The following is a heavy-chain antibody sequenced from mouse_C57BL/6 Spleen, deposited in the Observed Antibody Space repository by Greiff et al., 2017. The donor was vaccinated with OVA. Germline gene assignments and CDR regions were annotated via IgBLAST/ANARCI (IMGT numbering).Heavy chain of an antibody. CDR3: ARDLDY. CDR1: GYSITSGYY. J-gene: IGHJ2*01. V-gene: IGHV3-6*01. Sequence: EVQLQESGPGLVKPSQSLSLTCSVTGYSITSGYYWNWIRQFPGNKLEWMGYISYDGSHNYNPSLKNRISITRDTSKNQFFLKLNSVTTEDTATYYCARDLDYWGQGTTLTVSS. CDR2: ISYDGSH.